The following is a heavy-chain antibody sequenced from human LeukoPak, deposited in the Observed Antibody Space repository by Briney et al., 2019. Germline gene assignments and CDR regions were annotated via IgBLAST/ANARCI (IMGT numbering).Heavy chain of an antibody. CDR3: AKGVRPYYYYGMDV. J-gene: IGHJ6*02. CDR1: GFTFDDYT. CDR2: ISWDGGST. V-gene: IGHV3-43*01. D-gene: IGHD1-1*01. Sequence: PGGSLRLSCAASGFTFDDYTMHWVRQAPGKGLEWVSLISWDGGSTYYADSVKGRFTISRDNSKNTMYLQMNSLRAEDTAVYNCAKGVRPYYYYGMDVWGQGTTVTVSS.